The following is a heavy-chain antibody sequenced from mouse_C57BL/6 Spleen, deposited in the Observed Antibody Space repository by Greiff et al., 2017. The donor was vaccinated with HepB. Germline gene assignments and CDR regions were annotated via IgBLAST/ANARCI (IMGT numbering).Heavy chain of an antibody. CDR3: ARDGYYGSSWFAY. Sequence: EVKLMESGPGLVKPSPSLSLPCSVTGYSITSGYYWNWIRQFPGNKLEWMGYISYDGSNNYNPSLKNRISITRDTSKNQFFLKLNSVTTEDTATYYCARDGYYGSSWFAYWGQGTLVTVSA. CDR2: ISYDGSN. CDR1: GYSITSGYY. D-gene: IGHD1-1*01. J-gene: IGHJ3*01. V-gene: IGHV3-6*01.